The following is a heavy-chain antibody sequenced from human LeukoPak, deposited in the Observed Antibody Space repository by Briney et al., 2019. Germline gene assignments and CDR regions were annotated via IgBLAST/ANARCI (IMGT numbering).Heavy chain of an antibody. Sequence: GGSLRLSCEASSFSFGSYGMHWVRQAPGKGLEWVAAIWYDGSNKYQRDSLKGRVTISRDNSKSKLYLQMNSLRVEDTAFYYCARSEGDFYDSSGYGVIDYWGQGTLVTVSS. CDR1: SFSFGSYG. CDR3: ARSEGDFYDSSGYGVIDY. J-gene: IGHJ4*02. D-gene: IGHD3-22*01. V-gene: IGHV3-33*01. CDR2: IWYDGSNK.